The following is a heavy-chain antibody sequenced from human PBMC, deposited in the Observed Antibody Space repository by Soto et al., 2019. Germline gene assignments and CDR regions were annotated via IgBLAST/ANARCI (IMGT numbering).Heavy chain of an antibody. CDR1: GYTFTSYD. V-gene: IGHV1-8*01. CDR2: MNPNSGNT. J-gene: IGHJ3*02. CDR3: ARYVCSGGSCYSGAFDI. Sequence: ASVKVSCKASGYTFTSYDINWVRQATGQGLEWMGWMNPNSGNTGYAQKFQGRVTMTRNTSISTAYMELSSLRSEDTAVYYCARYVCSGGSCYSGAFDIWGQGTMVTVSS. D-gene: IGHD2-15*01.